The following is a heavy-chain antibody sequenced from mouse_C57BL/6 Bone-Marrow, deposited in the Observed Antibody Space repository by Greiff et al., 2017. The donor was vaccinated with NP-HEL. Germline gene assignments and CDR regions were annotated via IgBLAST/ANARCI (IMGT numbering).Heavy chain of an antibody. CDR3: ARCGNYLAWFAY. CDR2: IYPGDGDT. J-gene: IGHJ3*01. V-gene: IGHV1-80*01. D-gene: IGHD2-1*01. CDR1: GYAFSSYW. Sequence: QVQLQQSGAELVKPGASVKISCKASGYAFSSYWMNWVKQRPGKGLEWIGQIYPGDGDTNYNGKFKGKATLTADKSSSTAYMQLSSLTSEDSAVYFCARCGNYLAWFAYWGQGTLVTVSA.